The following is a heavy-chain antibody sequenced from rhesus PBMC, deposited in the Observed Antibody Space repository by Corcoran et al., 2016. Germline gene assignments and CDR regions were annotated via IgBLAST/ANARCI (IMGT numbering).Heavy chain of an antibody. D-gene: IGHD6-25*01. Sequence: QLQLQESGPGLVKPSETLSLTCAVSGGSISSNHWSWIRQSPGKGLELIGRLFGSGASTDYNPSLMSRVTSSTDTANNPFSLKLTSVTAADTAVYYCARNPIGCYSGSCIFDSWGQGVLVTVSS. CDR3: ARNPIGCYSGSCIFDS. CDR2: LFGSGAST. V-gene: IGHV4-173*01. J-gene: IGHJ4*01. CDR1: GGSISSNH.